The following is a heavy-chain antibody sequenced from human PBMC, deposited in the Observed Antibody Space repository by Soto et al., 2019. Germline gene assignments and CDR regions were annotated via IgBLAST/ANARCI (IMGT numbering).Heavy chain of an antibody. J-gene: IGHJ6*03. CDR1: GGSISSYY. CDR3: ARGDYYNYYYYYMDV. Sequence: SETLSLTCTVSGGSISSYYWSWIRQPPGKGLEWIGYIYYSGSTNYNPSLKSRVTISVDTSKNQFSLKLSSVTAADTAVYYRARGDYYNYYYYYMDVWGKGTTVTVSS. CDR2: IYYSGST. V-gene: IGHV4-59*08. D-gene: IGHD4-17*01.